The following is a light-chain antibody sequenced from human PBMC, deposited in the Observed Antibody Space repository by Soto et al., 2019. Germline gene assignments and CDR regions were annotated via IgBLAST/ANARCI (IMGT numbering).Light chain of an antibody. V-gene: IGLV2-14*01. CDR3: SSDTSSSTV. CDR1: SRDVGGYNY. J-gene: IGLJ2*01. Sequence: QSALTQPASVSGSPGQSITISCTGTSRDVGGYNYVSWYQQHPGKAPKLMIYDVSNRPSGVSNRFSGSKSGNTASLTISVLQAEDEADDYCSSDTSSSTVFVGGTKLTVL. CDR2: DVS.